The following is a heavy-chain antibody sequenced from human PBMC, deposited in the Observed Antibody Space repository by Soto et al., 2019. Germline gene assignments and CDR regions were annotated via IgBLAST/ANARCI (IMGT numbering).Heavy chain of an antibody. CDR1: GGSFSGYY. V-gene: IGHV4-34*01. Sequence: ASETLSLTCAVYGGSFSGYYWSWIRQPPGKGLEWIGSIYYSGSTYYNPSLKSRVTISVDTSKNQFSLKLSSVTAADTAVYYCARSDGRYWGQGTLVTVSS. CDR3: ARSDGRY. CDR2: IYYSGST. J-gene: IGHJ4*02.